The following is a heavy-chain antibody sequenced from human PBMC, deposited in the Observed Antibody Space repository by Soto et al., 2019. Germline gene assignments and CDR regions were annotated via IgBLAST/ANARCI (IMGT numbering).Heavy chain of an antibody. J-gene: IGHJ3*02. CDR3: ARSSVGYCSGGSCYRGGHDAFDI. CDR2: ISYDGSNK. V-gene: IGHV3-30-3*01. D-gene: IGHD2-15*01. Sequence: QVQLVESGGGVVQPGRSLRLSCAASGFTFSSYAMHWVRQAPGKGLEWVAVISYDGSNKYYADSVKGRFTISRDNSKNTLYLQMNSLRAEDTAVYYCARSSVGYCSGGSCYRGGHDAFDIWGQGTMVTVSS. CDR1: GFTFSSYA.